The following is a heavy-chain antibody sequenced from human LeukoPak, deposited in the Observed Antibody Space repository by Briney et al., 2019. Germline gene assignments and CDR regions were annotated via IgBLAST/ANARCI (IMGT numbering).Heavy chain of an antibody. CDR3: ARGVKGYDSSGTYYYYYYMDV. CDR2: ISSSGTTI. Sequence: GGSLRLSCAASGFTFSDYYMSWIRQAPGKGLEWVSYISSSGTTIYYADSVKGRFTISRDNTKNSLYLQMNSLRAEDTAVYFCARGVKGYDSSGTYYYYYYMDVWGKGTTVTVSS. D-gene: IGHD3-22*01. V-gene: IGHV3-11*04. CDR1: GFTFSDYY. J-gene: IGHJ6*03.